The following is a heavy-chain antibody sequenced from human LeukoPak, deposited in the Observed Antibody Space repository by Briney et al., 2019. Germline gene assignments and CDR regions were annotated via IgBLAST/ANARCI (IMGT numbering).Heavy chain of an antibody. V-gene: IGHV1-8*03. CDR3: ARAPAYYDILTGYYPNWFDP. D-gene: IGHD3-9*01. CDR1: GYTFTSYD. J-gene: IGHJ5*02. Sequence: ASVKVSCKASGYTFTSYDINWVRQATGQGLEWMGWMNPNSGNTGYAQKFQGRVTITRNTSISTAYMELSSLRSEDTAVYYCARAPAYYDILTGYYPNWFDPWGQGTLVNVSS. CDR2: MNPNSGNT.